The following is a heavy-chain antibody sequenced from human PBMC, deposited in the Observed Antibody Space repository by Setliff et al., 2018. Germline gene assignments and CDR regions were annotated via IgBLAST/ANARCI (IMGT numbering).Heavy chain of an antibody. D-gene: IGHD3-22*01. CDR3: ARPSGLTVVTKGVFDV. V-gene: IGHV1-46*01. CDR1: GYTFTSYY. Sequence: GASVKVSCKASGYTFTSYYMHWVRQAPGQGLEWMGIINPSGGSTSYAQKFQGRVTMTRNTSTSTVYMELSSLRSEDTAVYYCARPSGLTVVTKGVFDVWGQGTMVTVSS. CDR2: INPSGGST. J-gene: IGHJ3*01.